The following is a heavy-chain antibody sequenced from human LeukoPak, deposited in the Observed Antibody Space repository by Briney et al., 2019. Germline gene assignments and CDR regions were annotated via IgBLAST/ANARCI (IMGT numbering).Heavy chain of an antibody. D-gene: IGHD2-21*02. CDR3: ATLGDWSDWWYDY. J-gene: IGHJ4*02. CDR1: GYTFTSYA. CDR2: INTNTGNP. V-gene: IGHV7-4-1*02. Sequence: VASVKVSCKASGYTFTSYAMNWVRQAPGQGLEWMGWINTNTGNPTYAQGFTGRFVFSLDTSVSTAYLQISSLKAEDTAVYYCATLGDWSDWWYDYWGQGTLVTVSS.